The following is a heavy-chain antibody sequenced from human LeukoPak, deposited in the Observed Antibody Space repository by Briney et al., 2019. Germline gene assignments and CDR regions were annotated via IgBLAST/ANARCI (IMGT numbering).Heavy chain of an antibody. J-gene: IGHJ4*02. V-gene: IGHV1-69*05. CDR3: ARGALARPGEFDY. CDR1: GGTFSSYA. CDR2: IIPIFGTA. D-gene: IGHD6-6*01. Sequence: SVKVSCKASGGTFSSYAISWVRQAPGQGLEWMGGIIPIFGTANYAQKFQGRVTITTDESTSTAYMELSSLRSEDTAVYYCARGALARPGEFDYWGQGTLVTVSS.